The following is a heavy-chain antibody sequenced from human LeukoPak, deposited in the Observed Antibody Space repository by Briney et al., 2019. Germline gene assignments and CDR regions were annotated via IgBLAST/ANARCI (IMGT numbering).Heavy chain of an antibody. V-gene: IGHV3-20*04. D-gene: IGHD2-15*01. CDR1: GFTFSSYA. J-gene: IGHJ4*02. CDR3: ARDVEVVVATPDY. CDR2: INWNGGSI. Sequence: RSGGSLRLSCAASGFTFSSYAMSWVRQAPGKGLEWVSGINWNGGSIGYGDSVKGRFTISRDNAKNSLYLQMNSLRAEDTAFYYCARDVEVVVATPDYWGQGTLVIVSS.